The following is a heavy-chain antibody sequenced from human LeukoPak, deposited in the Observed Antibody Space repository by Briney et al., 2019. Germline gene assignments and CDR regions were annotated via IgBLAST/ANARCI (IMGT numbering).Heavy chain of an antibody. V-gene: IGHV4-4*07. Sequence: SETLSLTCAVYGGSFSGYYWGWIRQPAGKGLEWIGRIFSSGDATYNPSLKSRVTMSVDTSKNQFSLRLKSVTAADTAVYYCAREPDPWGQGTQVTVSS. CDR3: AREPDP. CDR1: GGSFSGYY. J-gene: IGHJ5*02. CDR2: IFSSGDA.